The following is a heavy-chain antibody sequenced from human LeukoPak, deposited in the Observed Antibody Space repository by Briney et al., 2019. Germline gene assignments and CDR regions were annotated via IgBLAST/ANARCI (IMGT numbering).Heavy chain of an antibody. Sequence: SQTLSLTCTVCGGSISSGSYYWSWIRQPAGKGLEWIGRIYTSGSTNYNPSLKSRVTISVDKSKNQFSLRLSSVTAADTAVYYCARDSPMRSELRAYYYYYMDVWGKGTTVTVSS. D-gene: IGHD1-14*01. V-gene: IGHV4-61*02. CDR1: GGSISSGSYY. CDR3: ARDSPMRSELRAYYYYYMDV. J-gene: IGHJ6*03. CDR2: IYTSGST.